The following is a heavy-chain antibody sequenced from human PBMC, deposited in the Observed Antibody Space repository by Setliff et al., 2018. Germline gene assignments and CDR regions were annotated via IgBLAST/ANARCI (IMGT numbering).Heavy chain of an antibody. CDR3: ARSPAVLGIVYLDP. J-gene: IGHJ5*02. CDR1: GGSFSSYG. V-gene: IGHV1-69*05. D-gene: IGHD2-15*01. Sequence: ASVKVSCKASGGSFSSYGITWVRQAPGQGLEWMGGIIPMFGTPAYAQKFQDRVTITTDESTSTAYMELDSLRSEDTAMYYCARSPAVLGIVYLDPWGQGTLVTVSS. CDR2: IIPMFGTP.